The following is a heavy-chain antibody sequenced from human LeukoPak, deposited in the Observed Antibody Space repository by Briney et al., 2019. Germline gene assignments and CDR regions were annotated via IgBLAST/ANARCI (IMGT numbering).Heavy chain of an antibody. D-gene: IGHD4-23*01. V-gene: IGHV3-33*01. J-gene: IGHJ4*02. Sequence: PGRSLRLSCAASGFTFRTYGMHWVRQAPGKGLEWVSSIWYNGNQYYADSVKGRFTISRDNSKNTLYLQMNSLRAEDTAVYYCAREEGADGTSGINSWGQGTLVIASS. CDR2: IWYNGNQ. CDR3: AREEGADGTSGINS. CDR1: GFTFRTYG.